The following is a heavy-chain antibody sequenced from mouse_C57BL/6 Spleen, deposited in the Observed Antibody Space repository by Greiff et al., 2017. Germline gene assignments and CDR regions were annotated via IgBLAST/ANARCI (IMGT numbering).Heavy chain of an antibody. CDR2: IYPRAGST. CDR1: GYTFTSYD. J-gene: IGHJ1*03. D-gene: IGHD1-1*01. CDR3: FITTGYFDV. Sequence: VQLVESGPELVKPGASVKLSCKASGYTFTSYDINWVKQRPGQGLEWIGWIYPRAGSTKYNEKFKGKATLTVDTSSSTAYMGLHSLTSEDSAVYFCFITTGYFDVWGTGTTVTVSS. V-gene: IGHV1-85*01.